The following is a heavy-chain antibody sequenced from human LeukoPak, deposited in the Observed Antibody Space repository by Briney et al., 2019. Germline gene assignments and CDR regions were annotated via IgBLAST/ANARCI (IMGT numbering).Heavy chain of an antibody. D-gene: IGHD1-26*01. Sequence: SETLSLTCTVSGYSITSGYYWAWIRPSPGKGLEWIGNVDHGGTTFYNASLKGRVTISVDTFKNQFSLKLISVTAADTAVYFCARVAHDVVGGTAIWYYFGYWGQGTLVTVSS. CDR1: GYSITSGYY. J-gene: IGHJ4*02. CDR2: VDHGGTT. CDR3: ARVAHDVVGGTAIWYYFGY. V-gene: IGHV4-38-2*02.